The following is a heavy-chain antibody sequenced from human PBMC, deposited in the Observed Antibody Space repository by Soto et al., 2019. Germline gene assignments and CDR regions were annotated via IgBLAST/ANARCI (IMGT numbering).Heavy chain of an antibody. V-gene: IGHV1-46*04. Sequence: ASVKVSCKASGYTFTSYYMHWVRQAPGQGLEWMGIINPSGSNTYYADSVKGRFTISRDNSKNTLFLQMNSLRAEDTAEYYCARVVRYFDTPYGMDVWGQGTTVTVSS. J-gene: IGHJ6*02. CDR3: ARVVRYFDTPYGMDV. CDR1: GYTFTSYY. D-gene: IGHD3-9*01. CDR2: INPSGSNT.